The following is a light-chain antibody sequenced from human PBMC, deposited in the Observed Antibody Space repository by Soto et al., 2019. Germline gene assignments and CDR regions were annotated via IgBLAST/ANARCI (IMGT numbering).Light chain of an antibody. CDR2: EVS. J-gene: IGLJ3*02. CDR1: SSDVGGYNY. Sequence: QSALPQPASVSGSPGQSITISCTGTSSDVGGYNYVSWYQQHPGKAPKLMIYEVSNRPSGVSNRFSGSKSGNTASLTISGHQAEDEADYYCSAYTSSSTRVFGGGTKLTVL. CDR3: SAYTSSSTRV. V-gene: IGLV2-14*01.